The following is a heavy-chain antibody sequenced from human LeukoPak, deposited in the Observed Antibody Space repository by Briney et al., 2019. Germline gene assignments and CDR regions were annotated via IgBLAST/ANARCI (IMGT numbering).Heavy chain of an antibody. D-gene: IGHD3-22*01. CDR2: INPNSGGT. CDR3: ARVGYYESSGYYEY. V-gene: IGHV1-2*02. J-gene: IGHJ4*02. Sequence: INPNSGGTNYAQKFQGRVTMTRDTSFSTVYMELSRLRSDDTAVYYCARVGYYESSGYYEYWGQGTLVTVSS.